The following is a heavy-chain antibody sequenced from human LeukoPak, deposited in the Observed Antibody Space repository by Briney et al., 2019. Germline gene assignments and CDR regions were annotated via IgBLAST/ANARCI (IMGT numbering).Heavy chain of an antibody. J-gene: IGHJ5*02. D-gene: IGHD3/OR15-3a*01. CDR3: ARDRRRTGFDP. V-gene: IGHV4-59*01. CDR1: GGSISSYY. CDR2: IYYSGST. Sequence: PSETLSLTCTVSGGSISSYYWSWIRQPPGKGLEWIGYIYYSGSTNYNPSLKSRVTISVDTSKNQFSLKLSSVTAADTAVYYCARDRRRTGFDPWGQGTLVTVSS.